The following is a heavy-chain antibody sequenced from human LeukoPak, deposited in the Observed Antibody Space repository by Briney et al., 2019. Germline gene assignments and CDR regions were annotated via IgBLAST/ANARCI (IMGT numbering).Heavy chain of an antibody. CDR3: ARDRSTVTTLPGY. D-gene: IGHD4-17*01. CDR1: GYTFTSCY. J-gene: IGHJ4*02. V-gene: IGHV1-46*01. Sequence: ASVKVSCKASGYTFTSCYMHWVRQAPGQGLEWMGIINPSGGSTSYAQKFQGRVTMTRDMSTSTVYMELSSLRSEDTAVYYCARDRSTVTTLPGYWGQGTLVTVSS. CDR2: INPSGGST.